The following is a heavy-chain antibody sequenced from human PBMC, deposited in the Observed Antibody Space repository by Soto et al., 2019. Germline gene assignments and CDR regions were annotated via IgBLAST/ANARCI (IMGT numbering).Heavy chain of an antibody. CDR1: GGSFSGYY. Sequence: QVQLQQWGAGLLKPSETLSLTCAVYGGSFSGYYWSWIRQPPGKGLEWIGEINHSGSTNYNPSLKSRVTISVDTSKNQFSLKLSSVTAPDTAVYYCARGQFWRSSFDYWGQGTLVTVSS. J-gene: IGHJ4*02. D-gene: IGHD6-13*01. V-gene: IGHV4-34*02. CDR2: INHSGST. CDR3: ARGQFWRSSFDY.